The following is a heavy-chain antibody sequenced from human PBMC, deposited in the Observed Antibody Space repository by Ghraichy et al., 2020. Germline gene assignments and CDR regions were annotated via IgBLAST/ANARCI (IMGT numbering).Heavy chain of an antibody. CDR2: ISGDGSHT. Sequence: GGERRLSCEASGFSFSNYLMSWVRQAPGKGLEWVAGISGDGSHTYYADSVKGRFTFSRDNSKNSLSLQMNSLEAGDTAVYYCAKGDVVVEAAAFYYYYGLDAWGQGTTVIVSS. CDR3: AKGDVVVEAAAFYYYYGLDA. V-gene: IGHV3-23*01. CDR1: GFSFSNYL. J-gene: IGHJ6*02. D-gene: IGHD2-15*01.